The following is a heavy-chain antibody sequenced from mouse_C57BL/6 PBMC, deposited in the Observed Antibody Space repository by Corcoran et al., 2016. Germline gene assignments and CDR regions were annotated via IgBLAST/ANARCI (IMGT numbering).Heavy chain of an antibody. CDR2: INPYNGGT. V-gene: IGHV1-19*01. Sequence: EVQLQQSGPVLVKPGASVKMSCKASGYTFTDYYMNWVKQSHGKSLEWIGVINPYNGGTSYNQKFKGKATLTVDKSSSTAYMELNSLTSEDSAVYYCARSLYDGYPAWFAYWGQGTLVTVSA. CDR3: ARSLYDGYPAWFAY. CDR1: GYTFTDYY. D-gene: IGHD2-3*01. J-gene: IGHJ3*01.